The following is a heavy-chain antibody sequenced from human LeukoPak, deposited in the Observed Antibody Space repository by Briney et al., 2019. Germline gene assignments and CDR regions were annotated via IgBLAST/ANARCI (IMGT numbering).Heavy chain of an antibody. V-gene: IGHV5-51*01. CDR3: VRRGRDSSNQKIFDY. CDR2: IYPGDSDT. D-gene: IGHD6-13*01. Sequence: GESLKISCKGSGYSFTSYWIGWVRQMPGKGLEWMGIIYPGDSDTRYSPSFQGQVTISADKSISTAYLQWSSLKASDTAMYYCVRRGRDSSNQKIFDYWGQGTLVTVSS. J-gene: IGHJ4*02. CDR1: GYSFTSYW.